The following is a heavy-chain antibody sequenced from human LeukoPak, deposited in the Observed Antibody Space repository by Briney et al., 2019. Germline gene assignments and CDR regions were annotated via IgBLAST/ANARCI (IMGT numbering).Heavy chain of an antibody. D-gene: IGHD3-22*01. CDR2: ISWDGGST. CDR1: GFTFDDYT. J-gene: IGHJ6*02. CDR3: AKASYYYDSSGYNRVYYGMDV. Sequence: GGSLRLSCAASGFTFDDYTMHWVRQAPGRGLEWVSLISWDGGSTYYADSVKGRFTISRDNSKNSLYLQMNSLRTEDTALYYCAKASYYYDSSGYNRVYYGMDVWGQGTTVTVSS. V-gene: IGHV3-43*01.